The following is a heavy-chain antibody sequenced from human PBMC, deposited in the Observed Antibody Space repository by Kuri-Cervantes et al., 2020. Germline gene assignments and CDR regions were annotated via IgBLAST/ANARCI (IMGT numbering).Heavy chain of an antibody. CDR3: AREGSRGVGY. CDR2: IYHSGST. D-gene: IGHD3-10*01. Sequence: SETLSLTCAVSGYSISSGYYWGWIRQPPGKGLEWIGGIYHSGSTYYNPSLKGRVTIPVDTSRNQFSLKLSSVTAADTAVYYCAREGSRGVGYWGQGTLVTVSS. V-gene: IGHV4-38-2*02. J-gene: IGHJ4*02. CDR1: GYSISSGYY.